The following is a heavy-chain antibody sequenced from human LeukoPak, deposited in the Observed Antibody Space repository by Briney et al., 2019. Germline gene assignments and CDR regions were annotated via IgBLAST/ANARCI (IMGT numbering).Heavy chain of an antibody. CDR1: GGSFSGYY. Sequence: SETLSLTCAVCGGSFSGYYWSWIRQPPGKGLEWIGEINHSGSTNYNPPLKSRVTISVDTSKNQFSLKLSSVTAADTAVYYCARGIGYYGSGSYFYWGQGTLVTVSS. V-gene: IGHV4-34*01. CDR2: INHSGST. D-gene: IGHD3-10*01. J-gene: IGHJ4*02. CDR3: ARGIGYYGSGSYFY.